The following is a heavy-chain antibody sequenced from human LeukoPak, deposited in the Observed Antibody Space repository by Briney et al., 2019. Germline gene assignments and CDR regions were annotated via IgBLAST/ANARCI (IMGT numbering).Heavy chain of an antibody. CDR3: ARWANSIDY. D-gene: IGHD5-18*01. CDR1: GFTFSSYA. CDR2: IKQNGSET. V-gene: IGHV3-7*01. J-gene: IGHJ4*02. Sequence: GGSLRLSCAASGFTFSSYAMSWVRQAPGKGLEWVANIKQNGSETFYADSVRGRFTISRDNAKNSQSLQMNSLRVEDTDVYYCARWANSIDYWGQGALVTVSS.